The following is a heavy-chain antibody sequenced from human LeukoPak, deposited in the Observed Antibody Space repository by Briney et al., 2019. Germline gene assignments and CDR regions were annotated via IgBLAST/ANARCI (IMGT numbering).Heavy chain of an antibody. D-gene: IGHD3-22*01. CDR1: GYTFTSYY. CDR2: INPSGGST. Sequence: ASVKVSCKASGYTFTSYYMHWVRQAPGQGLEWMGIINPSGGSTSYAQKFQGRVTMTRDTSTSTVYMELSSLRSEDTAVYYCARGGDSSGPALDAFDIWGQGTTVTVSS. CDR3: ARGGDSSGPALDAFDI. J-gene: IGHJ3*02. V-gene: IGHV1-46*01.